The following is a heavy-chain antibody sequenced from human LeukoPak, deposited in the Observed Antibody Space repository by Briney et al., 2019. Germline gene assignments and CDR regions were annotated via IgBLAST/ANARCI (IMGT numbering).Heavy chain of an antibody. CDR3: ARGLSGSYYQNWFDP. CDR1: GYTFTSYD. D-gene: IGHD3-10*01. Sequence: ASVKVSRKASGYTFTSYDINWVRQATGQGLEWMGWMNPNSGNTGYAQKFQGRVTMTRNTSISTAYMELSSLRSEDTAVYYCARGLSGSYYQNWFDPWGQGTLVTVSS. CDR2: MNPNSGNT. J-gene: IGHJ5*02. V-gene: IGHV1-8*01.